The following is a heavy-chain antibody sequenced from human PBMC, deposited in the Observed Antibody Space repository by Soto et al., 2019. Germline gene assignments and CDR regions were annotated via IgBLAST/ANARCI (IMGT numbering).Heavy chain of an antibody. CDR2: IYYSGST. J-gene: IGHJ4*02. V-gene: IGHV4-59*08. D-gene: IGHD3-3*01. CDR3: ATGRTIFGVANFDY. Sequence: SETLSLTCTVSGGSISSYYWSWIRQPPGKGLEWIGYIYYSGSTNYNPSLKSRVTISVDTSKNQFSLKLSSVTAADTAVYYCATGRTIFGVANFDYWGQGTLVTVSS. CDR1: GGSISSYY.